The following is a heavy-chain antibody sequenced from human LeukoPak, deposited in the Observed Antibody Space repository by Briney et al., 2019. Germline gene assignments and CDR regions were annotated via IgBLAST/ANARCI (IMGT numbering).Heavy chain of an antibody. J-gene: IGHJ6*02. CDR3: ARGSTWFEYYYYYGMDV. V-gene: IGHV4-61*02. D-gene: IGHD3-10*01. CDR1: GGSISRGSYY. Sequence: PSETLSLTCTVSGGSISRGSYYWSWIRQPAGKGLEWIGRIYTSGSTNYNPSLKSRVTISVDTSKNQFSLKLSSVTAADTAVYYCARGSTWFEYYYYYGMDVWGQGTTVTVSS. CDR2: IYTSGST.